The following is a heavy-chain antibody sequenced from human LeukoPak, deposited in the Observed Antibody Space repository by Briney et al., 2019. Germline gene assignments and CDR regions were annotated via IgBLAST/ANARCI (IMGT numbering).Heavy chain of an antibody. V-gene: IGHV3-74*01. Sequence: GGSLRLSCAASGFTLSSYWMHWVRQAPGKGLVWVSRIKSDGSTTNYADSVKGRFTISRDNTNNALFLQMNSLGPEDMGVYYCARGYGGNSLGYWGQGTMVTVSS. J-gene: IGHJ4*02. CDR1: GFTLSSYW. CDR2: IKSDGSTT. D-gene: IGHD4-23*01. CDR3: ARGYGGNSLGY.